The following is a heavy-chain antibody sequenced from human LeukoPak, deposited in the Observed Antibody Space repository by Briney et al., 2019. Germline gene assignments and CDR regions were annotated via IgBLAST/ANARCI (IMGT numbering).Heavy chain of an antibody. V-gene: IGHV4-31*03. Sequence: SQTLSLTCTVSGGSISSGGYYWSWIRQHPGKGLEWIGYIYYSGSTYYNPSLKSRVTISVDMSKNQFSLNLSSVTAADTAVYYCARGGTGYCTSTSCSFDYWGQGTLVTVSS. CDR2: IYYSGST. CDR3: ARGGTGYCTSTSCSFDY. CDR1: GGSISSGGYY. J-gene: IGHJ4*02. D-gene: IGHD2-2*01.